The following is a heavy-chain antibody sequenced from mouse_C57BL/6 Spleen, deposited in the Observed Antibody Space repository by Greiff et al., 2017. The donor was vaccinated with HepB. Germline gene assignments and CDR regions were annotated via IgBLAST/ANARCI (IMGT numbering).Heavy chain of an antibody. V-gene: IGHV2-2*01. J-gene: IGHJ1*03. CDR1: GFSLTSYG. CDR3: ARNYYYGNYWYFDV. Sequence: QVQLQQSGPGLVQPSQSLSITCTVSGFSLTSYGVHWVRQSPGKGLEWLGVIWSGGSTDYNAAFISRLSISKDNSKSQVFFKMNSLQADDTAIYYCARNYYYGNYWYFDVWGTGTTVTVSS. D-gene: IGHD1-1*01. CDR2: IWSGGST.